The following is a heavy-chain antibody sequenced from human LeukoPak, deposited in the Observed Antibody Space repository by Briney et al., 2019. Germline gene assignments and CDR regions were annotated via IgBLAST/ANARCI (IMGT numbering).Heavy chain of an antibody. D-gene: IGHD6-19*01. J-gene: IGHJ4*02. CDR2: INPNSGDT. CDR3: ARNSEAEQWLVPVDY. CDR1: GYTFTGYY. Sequence: GASVKVSCKASGYTFTGYYMHWVRQAPGQGLEWMGWINPNSGDTHYAQKFQGRVTMTRDTSTSTVYMELSSLRSEDTAMYYCARNSEAEQWLVPVDYWGQGTLVTVSS. V-gene: IGHV1-2*02.